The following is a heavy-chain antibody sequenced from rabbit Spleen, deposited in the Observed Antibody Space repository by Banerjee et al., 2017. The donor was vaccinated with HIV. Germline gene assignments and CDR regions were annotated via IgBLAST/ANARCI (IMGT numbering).Heavy chain of an antibody. D-gene: IGHD1-1*01. Sequence: LEESGGGLVQPEGSLTLTCKASGVSLNDKDVMCWVRQAPGKGLEWIACINVVTGKSVYANWAKGRFIMSRPSSTTVTLQMTSLTVADTATYFCARDVDTIYFRFSLWGPGTLVTVS. CDR3: ARDVDTIYFRFSL. J-gene: IGHJ4*01. CDR2: INVVTGKS. CDR1: GVSLNDKDV. V-gene: IGHV1S45*01.